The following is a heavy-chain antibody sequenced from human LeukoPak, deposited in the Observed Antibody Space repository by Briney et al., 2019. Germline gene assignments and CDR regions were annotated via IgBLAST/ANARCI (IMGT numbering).Heavy chain of an antibody. CDR2: INTNTGNP. CDR1: GYTFTSYG. CDR3: ARDTTTVESYYFDY. V-gene: IGHV7-4-1*02. Sequence: GASVKVSCKASGYTFTSYGMNWVRQAPGQGLEWMGWINTNTGNPTYAQGFTGRFVFSLDTSVSTAYLQISSLKAEDTAVYYCARDTTTVESYYFDYWGQGTLVTVSS. J-gene: IGHJ4*02. D-gene: IGHD4-23*01.